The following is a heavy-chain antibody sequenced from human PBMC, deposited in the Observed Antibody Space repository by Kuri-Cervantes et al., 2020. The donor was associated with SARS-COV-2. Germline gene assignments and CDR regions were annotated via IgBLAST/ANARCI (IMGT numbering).Heavy chain of an antibody. CDR1: GFTFSSYS. CDR2: ISSSSSYI. V-gene: IGHV3-21*01. Sequence: GGSLRLSCAASGFTFSSYSMNWVRQAPGKGLEWVSSISSSSSYIYYADSVKGRFTISRDNAKNSLYLQMNSLRAEDTAVYYCARGDSSSWNFDYWGQGTLVTVSS. D-gene: IGHD6-13*01. J-gene: IGHJ4*02. CDR3: ARGDSSSWNFDY.